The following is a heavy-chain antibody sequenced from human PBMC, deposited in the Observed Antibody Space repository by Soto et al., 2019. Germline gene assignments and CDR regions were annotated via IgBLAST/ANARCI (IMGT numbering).Heavy chain of an antibody. CDR2: IYYSGST. Sequence: SETPSLTCTVSGGSISSYYWSWIRQPPGKGLEWIGYIYYSGSTNYNPSLKSRVTISVDTSKNQFSLKLSSVTAADTAVYYCARRVSNIAARPPAYYYYYMDVWGKGTTVTVSS. D-gene: IGHD6-6*01. J-gene: IGHJ6*03. CDR1: GGSISSYY. CDR3: ARRVSNIAARPPAYYYYYMDV. V-gene: IGHV4-59*08.